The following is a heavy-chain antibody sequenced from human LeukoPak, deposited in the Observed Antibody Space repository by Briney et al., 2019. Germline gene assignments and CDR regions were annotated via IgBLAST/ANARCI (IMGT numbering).Heavy chain of an antibody. CDR1: GGSFSGYY. Sequence: PSETLSLTCAVYGGSFSGYYWSWIRQPAGKGLEWIGRIYTSGSTNYNPSLKSRVTISVDTSKNQFSLKLSSVTAADTAVYYCARVPGHIHWNYFDYWGQGTLVTVSS. J-gene: IGHJ4*02. V-gene: IGHV4-59*10. CDR3: ARVPGHIHWNYFDY. D-gene: IGHD1-1*01. CDR2: IYTSGST.